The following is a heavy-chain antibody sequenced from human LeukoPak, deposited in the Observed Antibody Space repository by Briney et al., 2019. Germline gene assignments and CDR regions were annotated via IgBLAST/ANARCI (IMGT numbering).Heavy chain of an antibody. J-gene: IGHJ5*02. V-gene: IGHV4-34*01. CDR2: INHSGST. CDR3: ARGVLPPRDWIDP. CDR1: GGSLRVYY. Sequence: SETLSLTRAVYGGSLRVYYWRGMRHPPGRGREWIGEINHSGSTNYNPSLKSRVPISLETSKNPSSLNLCPVTASGTGLFFCARGVLPPRDWIDPWGQGTLVTVS.